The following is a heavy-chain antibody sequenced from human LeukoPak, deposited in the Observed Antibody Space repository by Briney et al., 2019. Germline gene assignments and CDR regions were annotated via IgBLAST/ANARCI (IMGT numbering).Heavy chain of an antibody. Sequence: SETLSLTCAVSGGSISSGGYSWSWIRQPPRKGLEWIGYIYTSVGTNYNPSLKSRVTISVDTSKNQFSLRLSSVTAADTAVYYCARLMVRGVTYFDYWGQGTLVTVSS. V-gene: IGHV4-61*08. J-gene: IGHJ4*02. CDR3: ARLMVRGVTYFDY. CDR2: IYTSVGT. CDR1: GGSISSGGYS. D-gene: IGHD3-10*01.